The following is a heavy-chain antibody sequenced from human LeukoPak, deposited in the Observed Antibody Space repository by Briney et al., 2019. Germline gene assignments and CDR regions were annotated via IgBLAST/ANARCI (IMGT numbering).Heavy chain of an antibody. J-gene: IGHJ6*03. CDR1: GGSISSYY. V-gene: IGHV4-4*07. CDR3: ARHHPTVTPYYMDV. CDR2: IYTSGGT. D-gene: IGHD4-17*01. Sequence: SETLSLTCTVSGGSISSYYWSWIRQPAGKGLEWIGRIYTSGGTNYNPSLKSRVTMSVDTSKNQFSLKLSSVTAADTAVYYCARHHPTVTPYYMDVWGKGTTVTISS.